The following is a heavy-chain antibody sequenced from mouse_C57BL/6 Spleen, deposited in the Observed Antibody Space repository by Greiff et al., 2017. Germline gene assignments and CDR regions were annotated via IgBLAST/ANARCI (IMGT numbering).Heavy chain of an antibody. D-gene: IGHD4-1*01. V-gene: IGHV5-2*01. CDR1: EYEFPSHD. Sequence: EVHLVESGGGLVQPGESLKLSCESNEYEFPSHDMSWVRKTPEKRLELVAAINSDGGSTYYPDTMERRFIISRDNTKKTLYLQIISLRAEDTALYYCARLPNWDVGAMDYWGQGTSVTVSS. CDR2: INSDGGST. CDR3: ARLPNWDVGAMDY. J-gene: IGHJ4*01.